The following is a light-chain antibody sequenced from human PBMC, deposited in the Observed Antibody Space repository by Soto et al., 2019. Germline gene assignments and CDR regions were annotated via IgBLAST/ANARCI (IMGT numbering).Light chain of an antibody. J-gene: IGLJ2*01. CDR3: QSYDRSRSVV. CDR2: VST. CDR1: SSNIGAGYD. V-gene: IGLV1-40*01. Sequence: QSVLTQPPSVSGAPGLRVTISCTGSSSNIGAGYDVQWYQQLPGSAPKLLIYVSTDRASGVPDRFSGSKSGTSASLTITGLQAEDEADYYCQSYDRSRSVVFGGGTQLTVL.